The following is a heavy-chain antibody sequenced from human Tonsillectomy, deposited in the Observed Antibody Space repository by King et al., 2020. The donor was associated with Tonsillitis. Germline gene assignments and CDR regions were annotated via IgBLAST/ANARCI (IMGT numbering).Heavy chain of an antibody. D-gene: IGHD3-22*01. CDR3: ARLHYYDSSGYSYYFDF. Sequence: QLQESGPGLVKPSETRSLTCTVSGGSISSTNYYWAWIRQPPGKGLEWIGTIYHGGSTYYNPSLKSRVTISVDTSDNQFSLKLSSVTAADTAVYYCARLHYYDSSGYSYYFDFWGQGTLVTVSS. CDR2: IYHGGST. CDR1: GGSISSTNYY. J-gene: IGHJ4*02. V-gene: IGHV4-39*01.